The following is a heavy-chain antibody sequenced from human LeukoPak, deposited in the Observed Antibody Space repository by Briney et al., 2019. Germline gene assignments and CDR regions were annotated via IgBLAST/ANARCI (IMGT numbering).Heavy chain of an antibody. CDR2: ISSSGSTI. J-gene: IGHJ4*02. CDR1: GFTFSDYY. Sequence: GGSLRLSCAASGFTFSDYYMSGIRQAPGKGLEWVSYISSSGSTIYYADSVKGRFTISRDNAKNSLYLQMNSLRAEDTAVYYCARDRGATVTSFDYWGQGTLVTVSS. CDR3: ARDRGATVTSFDY. V-gene: IGHV3-11*04. D-gene: IGHD4-17*01.